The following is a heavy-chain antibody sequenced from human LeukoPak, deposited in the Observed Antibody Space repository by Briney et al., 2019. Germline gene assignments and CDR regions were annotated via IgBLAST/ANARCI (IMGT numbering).Heavy chain of an antibody. D-gene: IGHD5-18*01. CDR1: GGSISSSSYY. V-gene: IGHV4-39*07. J-gene: IGHJ5*02. CDR3: ARDGEGYSYGYWGFHNWFDP. Sequence: PSETLSLTCTVSGGSISSSSYYWGWIRQPPGKGLEWIGSIYYSGSTYYNPSLKSRVTISVDTSKNQFSLKLSSVTAADTAVYYCARDGEGYSYGYWGFHNWFDPWGQGTLVTVSS. CDR2: IYYSGST.